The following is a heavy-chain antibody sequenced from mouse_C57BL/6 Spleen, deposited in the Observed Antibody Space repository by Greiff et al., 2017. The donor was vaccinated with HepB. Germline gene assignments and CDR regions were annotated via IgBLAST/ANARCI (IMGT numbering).Heavy chain of an antibody. CDR1: GYTFTDYE. CDR3: TRGGSSYGDYFDY. V-gene: IGHV1-15*01. CDR2: IDPETGGT. Sequence: VQLKESGAELVRPGASVTLSCKASGYTFTDYEMHWVKQTPVHGLEWIGAIDPETGGTAYNQKFKGKAILTADKSSSTAYMELRSLTSEDSAVYYCTRGGSSYGDYFDYWGQGTTLTVSS. J-gene: IGHJ2*01. D-gene: IGHD1-1*01.